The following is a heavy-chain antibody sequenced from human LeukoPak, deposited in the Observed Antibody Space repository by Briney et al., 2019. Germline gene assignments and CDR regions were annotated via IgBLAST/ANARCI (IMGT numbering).Heavy chain of an antibody. CDR1: GFTFSSYW. D-gene: IGHD1-26*01. J-gene: IGHJ4*02. Sequence: GGSLRLSCAASGFTFSSYWMSWVRQAPGKGLEWVSHISSSVTTVYYADSVRGRFTLSRDNAKNSVSLQMNSLRAEDTAVYYCARDKRKGIVGSTKSYFDYWGQGTLVTVSS. V-gene: IGHV3-48*04. CDR2: ISSSVTTV. CDR3: ARDKRKGIVGSTKSYFDY.